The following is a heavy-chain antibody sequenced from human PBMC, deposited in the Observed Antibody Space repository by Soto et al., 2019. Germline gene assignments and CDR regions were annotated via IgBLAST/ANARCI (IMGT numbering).Heavy chain of an antibody. CDR2: VSGTASRT. Sequence: GGSLRLSCAGSGFTPTTTPLSWVRQPPGKGLEWVTTVSGTASRTYYVDSVKGRFFISRDNSKNTGTLQMNNLTLDDTAVYYCATSFRYFYNWGQGTRVA. J-gene: IGHJ4*02. D-gene: IGHD3-9*01. CDR1: GFTPTTTP. CDR3: ATSFRYFYN. V-gene: IGHV3-23*01.